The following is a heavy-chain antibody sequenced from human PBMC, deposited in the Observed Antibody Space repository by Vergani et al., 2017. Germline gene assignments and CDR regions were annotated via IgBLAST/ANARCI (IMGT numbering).Heavy chain of an antibody. CDR2: INPNSGGT. CDR3: AREYDWNDSGFTR. V-gene: IGHV1-2*02. CDR1: GYTFTGYY. Sequence: QVQLVQSGAEVKKPGASVKVSCKASGYTFTGYYMHWVRQAPGQGLEWMGWINPNSGGTNYALKVQGRVTMTRDTSISTAYMELSRLRSDDTAVYYCAREYDWNDSGFTRWGQGTLVTVSS. J-gene: IGHJ4*02. D-gene: IGHD1-1*01.